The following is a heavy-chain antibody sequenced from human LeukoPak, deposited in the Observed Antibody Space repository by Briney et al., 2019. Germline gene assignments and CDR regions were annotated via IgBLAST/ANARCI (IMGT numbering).Heavy chain of an antibody. J-gene: IGHJ5*02. CDR1: GFTFSSYG. CDR3: ARGSCSSTSCYSFDP. Sequence: GRSLRLSCAASGFTFSSYGMHWVRQAPGKGLEWVAIISYDGSNKYYADSVKGRFTISRDNSKNPLYLQMNSLRAEDTAVYYCARGSCSSTSCYSFDPWGQGTLVTVSS. V-gene: IGHV3-30*03. CDR2: ISYDGSNK. D-gene: IGHD2-2*02.